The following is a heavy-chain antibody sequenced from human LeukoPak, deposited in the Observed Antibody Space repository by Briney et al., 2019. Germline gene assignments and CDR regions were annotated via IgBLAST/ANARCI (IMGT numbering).Heavy chain of an antibody. CDR3: ARLIGSQAHRASRYFDY. D-gene: IGHD3-10*01. CDR1: GGSIKSYY. J-gene: IGHJ4*02. CDR2: IYHSGST. V-gene: IGHV4-59*04. Sequence: SETLSLTCTVSGGSIKSYYWSWIRQPPGKGLEWIGYIYHSGSTYYNPSLKSRVTISVDTSKNQFSLKLSSVTAADTAVYYCARLIGSQAHRASRYFDYWGQGTLVTVSS.